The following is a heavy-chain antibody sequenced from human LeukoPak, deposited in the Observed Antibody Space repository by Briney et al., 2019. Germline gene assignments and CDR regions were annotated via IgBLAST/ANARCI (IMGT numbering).Heavy chain of an antibody. J-gene: IGHJ5*02. CDR2: IYYSGST. D-gene: IGHD3-16*02. CDR3: ARDRTSFLFDP. V-gene: IGHV4-61*08. CDR1: GGSISSGGYS. Sequence: SETLSLTCAVSGGSISSGGYSWSWIRQPPGKGLEWIGYIYYSGSTNYNPSLKSRVTISVDTSKNQFSLKLSSVTAADTAVYYCARDRTSFLFDPWGQGTLVTVSS.